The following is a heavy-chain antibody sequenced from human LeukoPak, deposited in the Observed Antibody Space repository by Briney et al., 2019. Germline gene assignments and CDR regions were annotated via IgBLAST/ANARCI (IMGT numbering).Heavy chain of an antibody. J-gene: IGHJ4*02. CDR3: ASASYYYDSSGYSYY. CDR2: IIPILGIA. D-gene: IGHD3-22*01. V-gene: IGHV1-69*02. Sequence: SVKVSCKASGGTFSSYTISWVRQAPGQGLEWMGRIIPILGIANYAQKCQGRVTITADKSTSTAYMELSSLRSEDTAVYYCASASYYYDSSGYSYYWGQGTLVTVSS. CDR1: GGTFSSYT.